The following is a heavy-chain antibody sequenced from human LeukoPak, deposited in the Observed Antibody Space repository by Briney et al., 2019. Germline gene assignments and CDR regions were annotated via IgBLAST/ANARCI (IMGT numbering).Heavy chain of an antibody. D-gene: IGHD5-18*01. J-gene: IGHJ3*02. V-gene: IGHV3-7*05. CDR1: GFTFSTYW. CDR2: MDQDGTEK. CDR3: ARDRGYSTFDI. Sequence: SGGSLRLSCAASGFTFSTYWMSWVRQAPGKGLEWVANMDQDGTEKNYVDSVKGRFTISRDNAKNLLYVQMNGLRAEDTAVYYCARDRGYSTFDIWGQGTMVTVSS.